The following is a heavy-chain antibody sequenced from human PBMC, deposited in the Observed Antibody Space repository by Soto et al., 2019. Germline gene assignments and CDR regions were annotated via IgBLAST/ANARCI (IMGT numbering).Heavy chain of an antibody. CDR3: ARYPGQWLVRGYGMDV. Sequence: VGSLSLSCAASGFTFSSYSMNWVRQAPGKGLEWVSSISSSSSYIYYADSVKGRFTISRDNAKNSLYLQMNSLRAEDTAVYYCARYPGQWLVRGYGMDVWGQGTTVTVS. D-gene: IGHD6-19*01. J-gene: IGHJ6*02. CDR1: GFTFSSYS. V-gene: IGHV3-21*01. CDR2: ISSSSSYI.